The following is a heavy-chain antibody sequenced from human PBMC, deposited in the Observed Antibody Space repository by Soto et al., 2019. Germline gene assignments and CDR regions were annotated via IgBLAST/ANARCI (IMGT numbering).Heavy chain of an antibody. V-gene: IGHV4-30-4*01. J-gene: IGHJ4*02. CDR2: IYYTGST. CDR3: ARAFDDSSVYYGALGL. CDR1: GAFISSGDYY. Sequence: SETLSLTCTVSGAFISSGDYYWSWIRQPPGKGLEWIGYIYYTGSTYYNPSLKGRLSISVVASKNQLSLELTSVTVADTAVYYCARAFDDSSVYYGALGLWAQGILVTVSA. D-gene: IGHD3-22*01.